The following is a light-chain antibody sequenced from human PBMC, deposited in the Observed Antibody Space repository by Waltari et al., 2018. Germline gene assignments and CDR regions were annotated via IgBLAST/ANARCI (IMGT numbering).Light chain of an antibody. CDR3: QQYDSSPLFT. V-gene: IGKV3-20*01. J-gene: IGKJ3*01. CDR1: QTIPTND. Sequence: IVLTQSPGTLSLSPGERATLSCRASQTIPTNDLAWYQQKPGQAPRLLIYGAFSRAAGIPDRCRGSGSGTDFTLTISRLEPEDFAVYYCQQYDSSPLFTFGPGTKVDI. CDR2: GAF.